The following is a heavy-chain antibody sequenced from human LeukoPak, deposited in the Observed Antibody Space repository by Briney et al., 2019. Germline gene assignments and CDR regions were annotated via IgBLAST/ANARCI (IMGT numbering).Heavy chain of an antibody. CDR2: LSGSGDIT. Sequence: GGSLRLSCAASRFTFSSYAMSWVRQAPGKGLEWVSGLSGSGDITHYADSVKGRFTISGDNSRNTLFLQMNSLRAEDTAVYYCAHGAMYQLDYWGQGTLVTVSS. CDR1: RFTFSSYA. V-gene: IGHV3-23*01. J-gene: IGHJ4*02. D-gene: IGHD2-2*01. CDR3: AHGAMYQLDY.